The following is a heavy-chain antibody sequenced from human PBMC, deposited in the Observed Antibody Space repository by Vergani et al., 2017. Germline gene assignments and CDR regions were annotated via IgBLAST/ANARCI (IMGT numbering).Heavy chain of an antibody. CDR2: TWYDGNNK. CDR3: ARDLRLLYKRFDP. CDR1: VFTFNQYG. V-gene: IGHV3-33*01. J-gene: IGHJ5*02. Sequence: QVQLVESGGGVVHPGRSLRLSCAASVFTFNQYGMHWVPQAPSKGLEWVAVTWYDGNNKQYADSVKGRFTISLDNSKSTMYLQMNSLRDEDTGVYYCARDLRLLYKRFDPWGQGTLVTVSS. D-gene: IGHD5-12*01.